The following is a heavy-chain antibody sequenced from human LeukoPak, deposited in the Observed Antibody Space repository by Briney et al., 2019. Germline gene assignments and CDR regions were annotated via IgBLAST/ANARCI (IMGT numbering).Heavy chain of an antibody. CDR3: VNQVVDYFYAMDV. CDR1: GFTFSTYG. D-gene: IGHD2-15*01. Sequence: GGSLRLSCAASGFTFSTYGMHWVRQAPGKGLQWVAVISYDGSKKYYGDSVKGRFTISRDISKNTLSLQMNSLRAEDTAVYYCVNQVVDYFYAMDVWGQGTTVTVSS. CDR2: ISYDGSKK. J-gene: IGHJ6*02. V-gene: IGHV3-30*18.